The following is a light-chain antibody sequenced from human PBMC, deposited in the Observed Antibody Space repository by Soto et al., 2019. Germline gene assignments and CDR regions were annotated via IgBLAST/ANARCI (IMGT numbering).Light chain of an antibody. CDR1: QDIRSD. V-gene: IGKV1-17*01. CDR3: LQHNSYPRT. J-gene: IGKJ1*01. CDR2: TAS. Sequence: DIQMTQSPSSLSASVGDRVTITCRASQDIRSDLAWYQQKAWKAPKRLIYTASSLQSGVPSRFSGSGSGTEFTLTISSLQPEDFATYYCLQHNSYPRTFGQGTKVEIK.